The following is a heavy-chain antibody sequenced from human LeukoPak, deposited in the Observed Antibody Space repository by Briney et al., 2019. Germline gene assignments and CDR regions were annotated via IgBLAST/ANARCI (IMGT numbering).Heavy chain of an antibody. D-gene: IGHD3-9*01. Sequence: PSETLSLTCTVSGGSISSYYWNWIRQPPGKGLEWIGYIYYTGTTNYNPSLKSRVTTSLDTSKSRFSLKLSSVTAADTAVYYCARSTYVLRYFDWSHWGQAALVTVS. CDR1: GGSISSYY. CDR2: IYYTGTT. J-gene: IGHJ4*02. V-gene: IGHV4-59*01. CDR3: ARSTYVLRYFDWSH.